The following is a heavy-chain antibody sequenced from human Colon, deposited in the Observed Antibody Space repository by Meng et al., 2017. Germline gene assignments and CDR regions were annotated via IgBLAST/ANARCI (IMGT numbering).Heavy chain of an antibody. V-gene: IGHV4-30-4*01. CDR1: GGSISSGDYY. D-gene: IGHD4-17*01. CDR2: IYYSGST. CDR3: ARDRKHYGERGWFDP. J-gene: IGHJ5*02. Sequence: SAPGLVQPPQPLSPTCTVSGGSISSGDYYWSWIRQPPGKGLEWIGYIYYSGSTYSNASLKSRVTISIDRSKNQFSLKLSSVTAADTAVYYCARDRKHYGERGWFDPWGQGTLVTVSS.